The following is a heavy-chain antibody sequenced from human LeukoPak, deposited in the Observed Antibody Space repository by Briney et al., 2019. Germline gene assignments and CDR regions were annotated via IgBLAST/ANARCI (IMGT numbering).Heavy chain of an antibody. D-gene: IGHD2-15*01. CDR3: ARRPCSGGICYPPDY. J-gene: IGHJ4*02. Sequence: QTGGSLRLSCAASGFTFSSYGMHWVRQAPGKGLEWVALISYDGSNKYYADSVKGRFTVSRDNAKNTLYLQMNSLRDEDTAVYYCARRPCSGGICYPPDYWGQGTLVTVSS. CDR2: ISYDGSNK. CDR1: GFTFSSYG. V-gene: IGHV3-30*03.